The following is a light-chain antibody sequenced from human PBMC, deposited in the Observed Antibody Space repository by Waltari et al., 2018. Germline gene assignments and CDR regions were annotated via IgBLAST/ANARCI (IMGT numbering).Light chain of an antibody. V-gene: IGKV3-20*01. CDR2: PTS. J-gene: IGKJ4*02. CDR1: QGVGKY. Sequence: EVVLTQSPRILPLPPGERATLSCRASQGVGKYLAWSQQRPGQAPRLLLYPTSIRPTGISDRFSGSGYGTDFSLTISRLEPEDFAVYYCQKYGILPATFGRGTTVEIK. CDR3: QKYGILPAT.